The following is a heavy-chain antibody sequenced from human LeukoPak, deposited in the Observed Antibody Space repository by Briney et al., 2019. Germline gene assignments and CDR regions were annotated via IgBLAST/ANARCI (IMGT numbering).Heavy chain of an antibody. J-gene: IGHJ4*02. Sequence: GGSLRLSCAVSGFTISNYEMNWARQAPGKGLEWVSYISYSGSPIYYADSVKGRFTISRDNAKNSVFLQMNSLRAEDTAVYYCARGESGVFFDYWGQGTLVTVSS. V-gene: IGHV3-48*03. D-gene: IGHD3-3*01. CDR3: ARGESGVFFDY. CDR2: ISYSGSPI. CDR1: GFTISNYE.